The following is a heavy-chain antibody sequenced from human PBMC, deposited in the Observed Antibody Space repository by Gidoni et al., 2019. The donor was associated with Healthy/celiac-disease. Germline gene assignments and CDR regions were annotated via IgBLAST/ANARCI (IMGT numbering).Heavy chain of an antibody. CDR1: GGPISTGSYY. Sequence: QVQLQESGPGLVKPSQSLSLTCTVSGGPISTGSYYWSWIRQPAGKGLDWIGRIYTSGSTNYNPSLKSRVTISVDTTKNQFSLKLSSVTAADTAVYYCASGRPAPGGGSGSYDPGAFDIWGQGTMVTVSS. CDR2: IYTSGST. V-gene: IGHV4-61*02. CDR3: ASGRPAPGGGSGSYDPGAFDI. J-gene: IGHJ3*02. D-gene: IGHD3-10*01.